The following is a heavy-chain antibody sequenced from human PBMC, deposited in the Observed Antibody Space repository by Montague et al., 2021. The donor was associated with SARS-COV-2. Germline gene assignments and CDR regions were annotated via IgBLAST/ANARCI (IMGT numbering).Heavy chain of an antibody. CDR1: GASMSGSY. D-gene: IGHD3-22*01. CDR3: VRERRSSAYAMDY. J-gene: IGHJ4*02. Sequence: SETLSLTCTVSGASMSGSYWGWVRQPPGKGPEWIGNIYSSGSTHYNPSLKSRVTISLDTSKNQFSLRLTSVTAADTAVYYCVRERRSSAYAMDYWGQGTLVTVSS. V-gene: IGHV4-59*01. CDR2: IYSSGST.